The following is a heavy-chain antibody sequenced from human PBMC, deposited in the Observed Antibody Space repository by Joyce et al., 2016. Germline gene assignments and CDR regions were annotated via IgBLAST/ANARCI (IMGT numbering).Heavy chain of an antibody. CDR2: INYSGSA. CDR1: GGSFNVFY. Sequence: QVQLRESGPGLVQPSETLALTCSVSGGSFNVFYWSWIRQPPGEGLEWIGNINYSGSAKYNPSLKSRVTRSLNTSANQFSLRLSSVTAADTAIYYCARRKVVIFDAFDVWGQGRMVTVSS. CDR3: ARRKVVIFDAFDV. J-gene: IGHJ3*01. V-gene: IGHV4-59*08. D-gene: IGHD2-21*01.